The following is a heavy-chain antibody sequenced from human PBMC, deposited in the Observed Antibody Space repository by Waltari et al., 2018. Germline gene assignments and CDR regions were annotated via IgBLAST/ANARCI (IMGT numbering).Heavy chain of an antibody. CDR2: INHSGST. CDR1: GGSFSGYY. Sequence: QVQLQQWGAGLLKPSETLSLPCAVYGGSFSGYYWSWIRQPPGKGLEWIGEINHSGSTNYNPSLKSRVTISVDTSKNQFSLKLSSVTAADTAVYYCAASRGGSGRLARWGQGTLVTVSS. J-gene: IGHJ4*02. D-gene: IGHD3-10*01. CDR3: AASRGGSGRLAR. V-gene: IGHV4-34*01.